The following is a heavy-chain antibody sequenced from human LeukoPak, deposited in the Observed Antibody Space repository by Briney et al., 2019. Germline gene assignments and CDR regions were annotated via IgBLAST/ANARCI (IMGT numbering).Heavy chain of an antibody. CDR1: GFTFSSYG. V-gene: IGHV3-30*02. CDR2: IRYDGSNK. D-gene: IGHD5-12*01. Sequence: PGGSLRLSCAASGFTFSSYGMHWVRQAPGKGLEWVAFIRYDGSNKYYADSVKGRFTISRDNSKNTLYLQMNSLRAEDTAVYYCAMIHVDIVATLPGPPWGQGTLVTVSS. J-gene: IGHJ5*02. CDR3: AMIHVDIVATLPGPP.